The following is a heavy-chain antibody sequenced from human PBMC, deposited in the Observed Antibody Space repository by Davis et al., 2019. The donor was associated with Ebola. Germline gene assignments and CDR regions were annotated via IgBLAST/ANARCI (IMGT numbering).Heavy chain of an antibody. CDR1: GDSISSYY. Sequence: PSETLSLTCTVSGDSISSYYWSWIRQPPGKGLEWIGYIYYSGSTNYNPSLKSRVTISVDRSKNLFSLKLYSVTAADTAVYYCARVAHIVVVTAYDAFDIWGQGTMVTVSS. CDR3: ARVAHIVVVTAYDAFDI. D-gene: IGHD2-21*02. CDR2: IYYSGST. J-gene: IGHJ3*02. V-gene: IGHV4-59*12.